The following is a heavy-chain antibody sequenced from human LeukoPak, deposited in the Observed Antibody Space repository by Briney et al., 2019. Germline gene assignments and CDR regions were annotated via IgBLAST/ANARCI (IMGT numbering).Heavy chain of an antibody. J-gene: IGHJ4*02. CDR1: GGSISSGSYY. Sequence: PSETLSLTCTVSGGSISSGSYYWSWIRQPAGKGLEWIGRIYTSGSTNYNPSLKSRVTISVDTSKNQFSLKLSSVTAADTAVYYCASGAPGDILPRGIDYWGQGTLVTVSS. CDR2: IYTSGST. CDR3: ASGAPGDILPRGIDY. D-gene: IGHD3-10*01. V-gene: IGHV4-61*02.